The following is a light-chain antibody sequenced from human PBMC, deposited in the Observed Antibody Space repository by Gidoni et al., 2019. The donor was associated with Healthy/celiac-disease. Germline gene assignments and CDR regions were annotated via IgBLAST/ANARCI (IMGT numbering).Light chain of an antibody. Sequence: DIVLTHSLATLSLSPGERATLSCRASQSISSYLAWYQQKPGQAPRLLIYDASNRATGIPARFSGSGSGTDFTLTISSLEPEDFAVYYCQQRSDWPRLSFGGGTKVEIK. CDR1: QSISSY. CDR2: DAS. J-gene: IGKJ4*01. CDR3: QQRSDWPRLS. V-gene: IGKV3-11*01.